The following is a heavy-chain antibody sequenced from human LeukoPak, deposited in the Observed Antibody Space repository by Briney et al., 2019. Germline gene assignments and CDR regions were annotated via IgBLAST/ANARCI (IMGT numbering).Heavy chain of an antibody. D-gene: IGHD2-21*01. V-gene: IGHV3-21*01. Sequence: GGSLRLSCAASGFIFSDYTMDWVRLAPGKGLEWVSSISGSSNYIYYADSVKGRFTISRGNAKNSLYLQMNSLRVEDTAVYYCARDESGDNDAFDIWGQGTMVTVSS. CDR3: ARDESGDNDAFDI. CDR1: GFIFSDYT. J-gene: IGHJ3*02. CDR2: ISGSSNYI.